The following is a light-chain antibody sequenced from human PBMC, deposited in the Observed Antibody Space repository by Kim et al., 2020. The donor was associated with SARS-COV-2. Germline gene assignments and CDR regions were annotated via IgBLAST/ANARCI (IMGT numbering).Light chain of an antibody. CDR1: TGAVTSGYY. CDR2: NTS. J-gene: IGLJ1*01. Sequence: VVTQEPSLTVSPGGTVTLTCASSTGAVTSGYYPNWFQQKPGQAPRALIYNTSNKHSWTPARFSGSLLGRKAALTLSGVQPEDEAEYYCLLYYGGAQVFGTGTKVTVL. CDR3: LLYYGGAQV. V-gene: IGLV7-43*01.